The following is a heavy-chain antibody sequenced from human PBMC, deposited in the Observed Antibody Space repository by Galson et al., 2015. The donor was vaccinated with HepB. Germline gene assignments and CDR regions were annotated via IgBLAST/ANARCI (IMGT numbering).Heavy chain of an antibody. J-gene: IGHJ1*01. CDR2: ISYDGSKK. Sequence: SLRLSCAASGFTFSNYGMHWVRQAPGKGLEWVAVISYDGSKKYYADSVKGRFTISRDNSKNRLYLQMNSLRAEDTAVYYCASELRIATVGHEYFQHWGQGSLVTVSS. V-gene: IGHV3-30*03. CDR3: ASELRIATVGHEYFQH. CDR1: GFTFSNYG. D-gene: IGHD6-13*01.